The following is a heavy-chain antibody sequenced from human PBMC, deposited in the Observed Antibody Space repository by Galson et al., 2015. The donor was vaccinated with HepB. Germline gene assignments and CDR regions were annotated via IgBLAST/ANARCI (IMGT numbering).Heavy chain of an antibody. V-gene: IGHV3-23*01. Sequence: SLRLSCAASGFTFSSYAMSWVRQAPGKGLEWVSAISGSGGSTYYADSVKGRFTISRDNSKNTLYLQMNSLRAEDTAVYYCAKTSSSGWNFHLFDPWGQGTLVTVSS. D-gene: IGHD6-19*01. CDR3: AKTSSSGWNFHLFDP. CDR1: GFTFSSYA. CDR2: ISGSGGST. J-gene: IGHJ5*02.